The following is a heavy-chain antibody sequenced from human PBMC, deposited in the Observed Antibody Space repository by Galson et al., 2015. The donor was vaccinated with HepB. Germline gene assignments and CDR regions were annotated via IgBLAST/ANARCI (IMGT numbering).Heavy chain of an antibody. CDR2: TYYDGST. D-gene: IGHD4-11*01. J-gene: IGHJ4*02. CDR1: GGSISSYY. V-gene: IGHV4-59*01. Sequence: QVQLQESGPGLAKPSETLSLLCTVSGGSISSYYWSWIRQPPGKGLEWIGYTYYDGSTVYNPSLKSRVTISIDRSKNQFSLNLSSVTAADTAVYFCARAGLVLQFDYWGQGTLVTVSS. CDR3: ARAGLVLQFDY.